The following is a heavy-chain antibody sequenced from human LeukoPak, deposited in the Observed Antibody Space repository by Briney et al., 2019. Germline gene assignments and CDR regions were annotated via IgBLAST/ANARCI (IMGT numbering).Heavy chain of an antibody. CDR3: ARAPSPYYDILTGYRFPDAFGI. J-gene: IGHJ3*02. V-gene: IGHV4-59*08. CDR2: IYYSGST. D-gene: IGHD3-9*01. Sequence: SETLSLTCTVSGGSISSYYWSWIRQPPGKGLEWIGYIYYSGSTSYNPSLKSRVTISVDTSKNQFSLKLSSVTAADTAVYYCARAPSPYYDILTGYRFPDAFGIWGQGTMVTVSS. CDR1: GGSISSYY.